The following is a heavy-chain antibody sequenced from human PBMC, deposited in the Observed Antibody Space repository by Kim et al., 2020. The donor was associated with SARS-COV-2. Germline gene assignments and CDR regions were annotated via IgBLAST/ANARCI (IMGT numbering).Heavy chain of an antibody. CDR3: ARGDYYGSGSYWD. Sequence: YSQKFQGRVTITRDTSASTAYMELSSLRSEDTAVYYCARGDYYGSGSYWDWGQGTLVTVSS. D-gene: IGHD3-10*01. V-gene: IGHV1-3*01. J-gene: IGHJ4*02.